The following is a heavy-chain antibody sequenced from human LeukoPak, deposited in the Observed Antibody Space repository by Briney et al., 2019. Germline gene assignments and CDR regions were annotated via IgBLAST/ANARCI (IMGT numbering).Heavy chain of an antibody. Sequence: SQTLSLTSAISGDSVSSNSVAWNWIRQSPSRGLEWLGRTFYRSKWYNDYAVSVKSRITINPDTSKNQFSLQLSSVTPEDTAVYYCARGKYSAFDIWGQGTMVTVSS. CDR2: TFYRSKWYN. CDR3: ARGKYSAFDI. CDR1: GDSVSSNSVA. J-gene: IGHJ3*02. D-gene: IGHD2/OR15-2a*01. V-gene: IGHV6-1*01.